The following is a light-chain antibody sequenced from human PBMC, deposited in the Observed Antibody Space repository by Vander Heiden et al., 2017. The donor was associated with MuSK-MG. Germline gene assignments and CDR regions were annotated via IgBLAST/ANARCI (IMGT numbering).Light chain of an antibody. CDR2: AAS. CDR1: QSISTY. V-gene: IGKV1-39*01. CDR3: QQSYTSPDT. Sequence: DIQLTPSPSSLSASVGDRVTITCRASQSISTYLNWYQQKPGKAPKLLIFAASSLYSGVPSRFSGSGAGTDFTLTISSLQPEDFATYYCQQSYTSPDTFGQGTKLDIK. J-gene: IGKJ2*01.